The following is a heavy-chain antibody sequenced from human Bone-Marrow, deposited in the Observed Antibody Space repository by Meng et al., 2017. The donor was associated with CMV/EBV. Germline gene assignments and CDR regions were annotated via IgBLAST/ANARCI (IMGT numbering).Heavy chain of an antibody. CDR2: ISYDGSNK. Sequence: GGSLRLSCAASGFTFSSYAMHWVRQAPGKGLEWVAVISYDGSNKYYADSVKGRFTISRDNSKNTLYLQMNSLRAEDTAVYYCARRIQPYYFDYWGQGTRVTVSS. D-gene: IGHD5-18*01. CDR1: GFTFSSYA. CDR3: ARRIQPYYFDY. V-gene: IGHV3-30*04. J-gene: IGHJ4*02.